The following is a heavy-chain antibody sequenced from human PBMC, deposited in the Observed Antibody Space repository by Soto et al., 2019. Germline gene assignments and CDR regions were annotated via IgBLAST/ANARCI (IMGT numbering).Heavy chain of an antibody. V-gene: IGHV4-30-2*01. D-gene: IGHD3-3*01. CDR1: GGSISSGGYS. J-gene: IGHJ4*02. CDR2: IYHSGST. Sequence: PSETLSLTCAVYGGSISSGGYSWSWIRQPPGKGLEWIGYIYHSGSTYYNPSLKSRVTISVDRSKNQFSLKLSSVTAADTAVYYCARAVAGYYDFWSGYYGATSFDYWGQGTLVTVSS. CDR3: ARAVAGYYDFWSGYYGATSFDY.